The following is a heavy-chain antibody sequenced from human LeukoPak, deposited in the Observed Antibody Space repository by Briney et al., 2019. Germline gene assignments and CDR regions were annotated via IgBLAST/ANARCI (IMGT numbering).Heavy chain of an antibody. D-gene: IGHD3-10*01. CDR1: GYTFTSYG. J-gene: IGHJ4*02. CDR3: ARDLERITMVRGVGDY. Sequence: GASVNVSCKASGYTFTSYGISWVRQAPGQGLEWMGWISAYNGNTNYAQKLQGRVTMTTDTSTSTAYMELRGLRSDDTAVYYCARDLERITMVRGVGDYWGQGALVTVSS. V-gene: IGHV1-18*01. CDR2: ISAYNGNT.